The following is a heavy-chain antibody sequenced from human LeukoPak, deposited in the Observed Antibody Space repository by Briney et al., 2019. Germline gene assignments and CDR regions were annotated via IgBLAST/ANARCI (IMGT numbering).Heavy chain of an antibody. CDR2: IYYSGST. D-gene: IGHD5-18*01. V-gene: IGHV4-39*07. J-gene: IGHJ4*02. CDR3: ARAKSLNSYGLQYYFDY. Sequence: SETLSLTCTVSGDSIRSSRYYWGWIRQPPGKGLEWIGSIYYSGSTSYNPSLKSRVTISVDTSKNQFSLKLSSVTAADTAVYYCARAKSLNSYGLQYYFDYWGQGTLVTVSS. CDR1: GDSIRSSRYY.